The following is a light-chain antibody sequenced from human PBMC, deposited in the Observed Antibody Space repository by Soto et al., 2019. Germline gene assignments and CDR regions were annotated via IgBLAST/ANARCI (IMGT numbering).Light chain of an antibody. V-gene: IGKV3D-11*03. CDR1: QSVRSN. J-gene: IGKJ1*01. CDR3: QQYGSSGT. Sequence: EIVLTQSPATLSLSPGERATVSCRASQSVRSNLAWYQQKPGQAPRLLIYDASKRATDIPDRFIGSGSGTDFTLTINSLEPEDFAVYYCQQYGSSGTFGQGTKVDI. CDR2: DAS.